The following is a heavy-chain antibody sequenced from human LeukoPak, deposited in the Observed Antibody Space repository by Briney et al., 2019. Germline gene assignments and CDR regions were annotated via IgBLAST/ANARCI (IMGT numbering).Heavy chain of an antibody. CDR2: ISYSGST. Sequence: SETLSLTCTVSGGSISSSYWSWIRQPPGKGLEWIGYISYSGSTNYNPSLKSRVTISVDTSKDQFSLKLSSVTAADTAVYYCARVEVGASRLGAFDIWGQGTMVTVSS. D-gene: IGHD1-26*01. J-gene: IGHJ3*02. V-gene: IGHV4-59*01. CDR1: GGSISSSY. CDR3: ARVEVGASRLGAFDI.